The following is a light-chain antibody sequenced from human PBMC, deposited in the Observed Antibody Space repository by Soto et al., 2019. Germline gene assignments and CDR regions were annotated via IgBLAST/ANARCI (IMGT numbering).Light chain of an antibody. J-gene: IGLJ3*02. V-gene: IGLV1-40*01. Sequence: QAVVTQPPSVSGAPGQRVTISCTGSSSNIGAGYDVHWYQQLPGTAPKLLIYGNSNRPSGVPDRFSGSKSGTSASLAITGLQAEDEADYYCQSYDSSLSGWVFGGETNFTVL. CDR1: SSNIGAGYD. CDR2: GNS. CDR3: QSYDSSLSGWV.